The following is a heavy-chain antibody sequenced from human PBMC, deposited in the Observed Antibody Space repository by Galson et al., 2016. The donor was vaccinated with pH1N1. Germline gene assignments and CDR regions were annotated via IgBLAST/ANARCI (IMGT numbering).Heavy chain of an antibody. CDR2: IDPSGVTT. J-gene: IGHJ4*02. D-gene: IGHD3-10*01. CDR1: GYTFSSFY. Sequence: SVKVSCKASGYTFSSFYMHWVRQAPGQGHEWIGIIDPSGVTTIYAQKFQGRATLTRDTSTRTVYMELTSLRSEDTAVYYCARDAGSYYGYFDYWGQGTLVTVSS. CDR3: ARDAGSYYGYFDY. V-gene: IGHV1-46*01.